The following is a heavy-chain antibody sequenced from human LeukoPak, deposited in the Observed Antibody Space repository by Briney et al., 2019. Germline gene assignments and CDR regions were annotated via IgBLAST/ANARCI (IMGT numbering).Heavy chain of an antibody. CDR3: ARGDSTEAFDV. D-gene: IGHD2/OR15-2a*01. CDR2: IYASGST. CDR1: GGSINSGDYY. Sequence: SQTLSLTCSVSGGSINSGDYYWSWIRQPAGKGLEYIGCIYASGSTDYNPSLKSRVTILLDTSRTRFSLKLNSVTAADTAVYFCARGDSTEAFDVWGQGTMVTVSS. V-gene: IGHV4-61*02. J-gene: IGHJ3*01.